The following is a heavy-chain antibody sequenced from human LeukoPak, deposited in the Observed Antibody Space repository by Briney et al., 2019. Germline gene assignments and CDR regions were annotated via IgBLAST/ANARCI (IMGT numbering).Heavy chain of an antibody. CDR1: GYTLTELS. J-gene: IGHJ6*02. Sequence: ASVKVSCKVSGYTLTELSMHWVRQAPGKGLEWMGGFDPEDGETVYAQKFQGRVTMTEDTSTDTAYMELSSLRSEDTAVYYCATVGRGPAGYYYGMDVWGQGTTVTVSS. V-gene: IGHV1-24*01. CDR2: FDPEDGET. CDR3: ATVGRGPAGYYYGMDV.